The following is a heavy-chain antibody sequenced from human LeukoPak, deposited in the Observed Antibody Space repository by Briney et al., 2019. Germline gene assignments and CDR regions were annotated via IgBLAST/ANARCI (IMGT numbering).Heavy chain of an antibody. Sequence: GGSLRLSCAASGFTFSDYYMSWIRQAPGKGLEWVSNISSSGSTIYYADSVKGRFTISRDNAKNSLYLQMNSLRAEDTAVYYCARRDARWIQVDAFDIWGQGTMVTVSS. CDR3: ARRDARWIQVDAFDI. CDR2: ISSSGSTI. J-gene: IGHJ3*02. D-gene: IGHD5-24*01. V-gene: IGHV3-11*01. CDR1: GFTFSDYY.